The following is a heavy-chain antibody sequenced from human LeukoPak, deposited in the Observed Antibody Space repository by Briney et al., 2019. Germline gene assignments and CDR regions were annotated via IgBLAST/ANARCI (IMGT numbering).Heavy chain of an antibody. CDR3: ARELVTTSYYFDY. CDR2: IYYSGST. V-gene: IGHV4-31*03. CDR1: GGSISSSSYY. D-gene: IGHD4-17*01. J-gene: IGHJ4*02. Sequence: SETLSLTCTVSGGSISSSSYYRGWIRQPPGKGLEWIGYIYYSGSTYYNPSLKSRVTISVDTSKNQFSLKLSSVTAADTAVYYCARELVTTSYYFDYWGQGTLVTVSS.